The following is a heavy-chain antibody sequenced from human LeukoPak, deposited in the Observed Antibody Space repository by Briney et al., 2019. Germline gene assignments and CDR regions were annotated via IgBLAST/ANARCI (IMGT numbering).Heavy chain of an antibody. Sequence: GASVKVSCKASGYTFTGYYMHWVRQAPGQGLEWMGWINPNSGGTNYAQKLQGRVTMTTDTSTSTAYMELRSLRSDDTAVYYCARVKTGIVVVPAALVFDPWGQGTLVTVSS. J-gene: IGHJ5*02. V-gene: IGHV1-2*02. CDR1: GYTFTGYY. CDR3: ARVKTGIVVVPAALVFDP. D-gene: IGHD2-2*01. CDR2: INPNSGGT.